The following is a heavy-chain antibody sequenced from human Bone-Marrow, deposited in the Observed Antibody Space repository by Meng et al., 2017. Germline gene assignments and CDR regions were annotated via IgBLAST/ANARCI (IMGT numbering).Heavy chain of an antibody. V-gene: IGHV4-59*01. CDR3: ARSSRDSSGWFYY. J-gene: IGHJ4*02. CDR1: GGSISACY. CDR2: IYYSGST. D-gene: IGHD3-22*01. Sequence: SETLSLTCTVYGGSISACYWSWIRQPPGKGLEWIGYIYYSGSTNYNPSLKSRVTISVDTSKNQFSLKLSSVAAADTAVYYCARSSRDSSGWFYYWGQGTLVTVSS.